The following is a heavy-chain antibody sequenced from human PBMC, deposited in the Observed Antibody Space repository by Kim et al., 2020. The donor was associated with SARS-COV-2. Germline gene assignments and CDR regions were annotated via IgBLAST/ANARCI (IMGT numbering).Heavy chain of an antibody. CDR1: GGSFSGYY. V-gene: IGHV4-34*01. Sequence: SETLSLTCAVYGGSFSGYYWSWIRQPPGKGLEWIGEINHSGSTNYNPSLESRVTISVDTSKNQFSLKLSSVTAADTAVYYCASKYYYGSGSYYHDYWGQGTLVTVSS. D-gene: IGHD3-10*01. CDR2: INHSGST. CDR3: ASKYYYGSGSYYHDY. J-gene: IGHJ4*02.